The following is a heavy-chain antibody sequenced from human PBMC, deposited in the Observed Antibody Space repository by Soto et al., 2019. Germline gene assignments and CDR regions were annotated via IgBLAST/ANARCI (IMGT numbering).Heavy chain of an antibody. V-gene: IGHV1-18*01. CDR1: GYTFSSIG. Sequence: QMQLVQSGAEVKKPGASVKVSCKASGYTFSSIGIRWVRQAPGQGLEWMGWISPYKGNTHYAQGLQGSVTMTTDTCTRTAYKELRNLRAEDRPVYYCSSDYDAAVSYYTDYWGQGTPVTVSS. CDR2: ISPYKGNT. D-gene: IGHD3-22*01. CDR3: SSDYDAAVSYYTDY. J-gene: IGHJ4*01.